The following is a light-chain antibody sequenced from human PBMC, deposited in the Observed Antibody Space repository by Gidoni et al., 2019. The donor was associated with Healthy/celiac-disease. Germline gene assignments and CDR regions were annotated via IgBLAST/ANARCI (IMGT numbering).Light chain of an antibody. V-gene: IGKV4-1*01. Sequence: DIVMTQSPDSLAVSLGARATINCKSSQSVLYSSNNKNYLAWYQQKPGQPPKLLIYWASTRESGVPDRFSGSGSGTDFTLTISSLQAEDVAVYYCQQYYSTPSGSFGQGTKLEIK. J-gene: IGKJ2*04. CDR3: QQYYSTPSGS. CDR1: QSVLYSSNNKNY. CDR2: WAS.